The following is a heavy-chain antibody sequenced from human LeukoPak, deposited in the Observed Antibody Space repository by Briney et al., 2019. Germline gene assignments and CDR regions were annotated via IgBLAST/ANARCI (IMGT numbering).Heavy chain of an antibody. D-gene: IGHD6-13*01. CDR2: IYYSGST. J-gene: IGHJ5*02. V-gene: IGHV4-59*04. CDR1: GGSISSHY. Sequence: SETLSLTCTVSGGSISSHYWSWIRQPPGKGLEWIGYIYYSGSTYYNPSLKSRVTISVDTSKNQFSLKLSSVTAADPAVYYCARLGSSWYQNWFDPWGQGTLVTVSS. CDR3: ARLGSSWYQNWFDP.